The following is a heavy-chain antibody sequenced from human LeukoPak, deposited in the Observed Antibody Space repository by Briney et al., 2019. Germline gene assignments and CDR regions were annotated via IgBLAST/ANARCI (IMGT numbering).Heavy chain of an antibody. CDR3: AKDRGYGSGSFFHS. Sequence: GGSLRLSCAATGFTFSSYWMSWVRQAPGKGLEWVANIKQDGSEKYYADSVKGRFTISRDNSKNTLYLQMNSLRPEDTAVYYCAKDRGYGSGSFFHSWGQGTLVTVSS. D-gene: IGHD3-10*01. V-gene: IGHV3-7*01. CDR2: IKQDGSEK. CDR1: GFTFSSYW. J-gene: IGHJ4*02.